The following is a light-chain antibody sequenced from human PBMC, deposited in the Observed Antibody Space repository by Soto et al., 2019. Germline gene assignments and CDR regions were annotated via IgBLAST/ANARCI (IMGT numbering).Light chain of an antibody. J-gene: IGKJ2*01. V-gene: IGKV1-5*03. Sequence: DIQMTQSPSTLSASVGDRVTITCRASQSISDWLAWYQQKPGKAPNLLIYKASSLESGVPSRFSGSGSGTEFTLTISSVQPDDFAPYYCQQYKSDPYTFGQGTKREIK. CDR1: QSISDW. CDR2: KAS. CDR3: QQYKSDPYT.